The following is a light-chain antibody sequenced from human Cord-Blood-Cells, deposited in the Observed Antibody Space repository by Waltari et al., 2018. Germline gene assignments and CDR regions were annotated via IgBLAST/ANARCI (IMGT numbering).Light chain of an antibody. CDR2: EGS. J-gene: IGLJ3*02. V-gene: IGLV2-23*01. CDR1: SSDVGRYNL. CDR3: CSYAGSWV. Sequence: QSALTQPASVAGSPGQSITIPCTGTSSDVGRYNLVSWYQQHPVKATKLMIYEGSKRPSGFSNRFSGSKSGNTASLTISGLQAEDEADYYCCSYAGSWVFGGGTKLTVL.